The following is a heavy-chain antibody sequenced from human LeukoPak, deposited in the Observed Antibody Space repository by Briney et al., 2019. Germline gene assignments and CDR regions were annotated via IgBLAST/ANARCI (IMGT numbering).Heavy chain of an antibody. J-gene: IGHJ4*02. CDR3: ARVTTTYYYGSGSFSDY. CDR2: ISAYNGNT. CDR1: GGTFSSYA. V-gene: IGHV1-18*01. D-gene: IGHD3-10*01. Sequence: ASVKVSCKASGGTFSSYAISWVRQAPGQGLEWMGWISAYNGNTNYAQKLQGRVTMTTDTSTSTAYMELRSLRSDDTAVYYCARVTTTYYYGSGSFSDYWGQGTLVTVSS.